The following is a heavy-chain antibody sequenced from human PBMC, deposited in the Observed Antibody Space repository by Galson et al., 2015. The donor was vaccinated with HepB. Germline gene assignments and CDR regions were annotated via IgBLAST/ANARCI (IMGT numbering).Heavy chain of an antibody. Sequence: SLRLSCAASGFTFTSYTMHWVRQAPGKGLEWVAVISFDGSNKHSADSVKGRFIISRDNSKNTLFLQMNSLRTEDTAMYYCARGLFSSSIRRYYYYAMDVWGQGTTVTVSS. D-gene: IGHD6-6*01. V-gene: IGHV3-30-3*01. CDR3: ARGLFSSSIRRYYYYAMDV. CDR2: ISFDGSNK. J-gene: IGHJ6*02. CDR1: GFTFTSYT.